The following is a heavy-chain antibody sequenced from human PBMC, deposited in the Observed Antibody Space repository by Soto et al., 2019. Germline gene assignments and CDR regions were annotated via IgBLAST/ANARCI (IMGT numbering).Heavy chain of an antibody. D-gene: IGHD3-3*02. J-gene: IGHJ4*02. Sequence: SETLSLTCAVSGDSINSSLCWNWVRQPPEKGLEWIGQMSHSGSTNYNPSLTSRVTISVDKSKKHFSLKLTSVTAADTAVYYCAARHFWSRPWTDRRLDYWGQGTLVTVSS. V-gene: IGHV4-4*02. CDR2: MSHSGST. CDR1: GDSINSSLC. CDR3: AARHFWSRPWTDRRLDY.